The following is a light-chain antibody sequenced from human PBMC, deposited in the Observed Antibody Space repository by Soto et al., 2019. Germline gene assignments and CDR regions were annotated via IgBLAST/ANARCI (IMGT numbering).Light chain of an antibody. V-gene: IGLV2-14*03. Sequence: QSALTQPASVPGSPGQSITISCTGTSSDVGGYNYVSWYQQHPGKAPKVMIYDVTNRPSGVSSRFSGSKSGNTASLTISGLQVEDEADYYCSSYTSSSTRVVFGGGTKLTVL. CDR2: DVT. J-gene: IGLJ2*01. CDR1: SSDVGGYNY. CDR3: SSYTSSSTRVV.